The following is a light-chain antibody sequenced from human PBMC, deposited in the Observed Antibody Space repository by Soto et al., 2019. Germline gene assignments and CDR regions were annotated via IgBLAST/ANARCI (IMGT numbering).Light chain of an antibody. CDR1: QSVAGS. J-gene: IGKJ5*01. CDR2: DIS. V-gene: IGKV3-11*01. CDR3: QQRSNRIT. Sequence: GLTQSPATLSLSPGERAILSCRASQSVAGSLAWYQQKPGQAPRLLIYDISTRAAAIPARFSGSGSGTDFTLTVSSLEPEDFALYYCQQRSNRITFGQGTRLENK.